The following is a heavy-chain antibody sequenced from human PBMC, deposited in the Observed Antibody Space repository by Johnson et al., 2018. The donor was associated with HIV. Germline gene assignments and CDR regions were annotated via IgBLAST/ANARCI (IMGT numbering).Heavy chain of an antibody. Sequence: QEQLVESGGGVVQPGRSLRLSCAASGFTFSSYAMHWVRQAPGKGLEWVAVISYDGSNKYYADSVKGQITISRDNSKNADYLQMNSLRAEDPAVYYCGKPPSMVADAFDIWGRGTMVTVSS. CDR2: ISYDGSNK. CDR1: GFTFSSYA. D-gene: IGHD2-15*01. CDR3: GKPPSMVADAFDI. V-gene: IGHV3-30*18. J-gene: IGHJ3*02.